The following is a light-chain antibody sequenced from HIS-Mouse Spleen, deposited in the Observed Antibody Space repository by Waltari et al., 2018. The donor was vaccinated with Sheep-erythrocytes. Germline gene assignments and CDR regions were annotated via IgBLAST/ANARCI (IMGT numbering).Light chain of an antibody. V-gene: IGLV2-23*01. CDR1: SMDVGSYNL. Sequence: HSALTQPASVSGSPGQSIPIPCTGTSMDVGSYNLAPWYQQHPGKAPNLLIYEGSKRPSGVSNRFSGSKSGNTASLTISGLQAEDEADYYCCSYAGSSTPWVFGGGTKLTVL. CDR3: CSYAGSSTPWV. J-gene: IGLJ3*02. CDR2: EGS.